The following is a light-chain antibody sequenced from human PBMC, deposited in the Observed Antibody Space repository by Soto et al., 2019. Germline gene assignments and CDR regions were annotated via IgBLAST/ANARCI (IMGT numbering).Light chain of an antibody. Sequence: DIQMTQSPSTLSASVGDRVTITCRASQSFSTWLAWYQQKPGKAPKLLIYDVSSLESGVPLRFSGSGSGTEFPLTISSLQPDDFATYYCQQYHRYPLPFGGGTTVEIK. V-gene: IGKV1-5*01. CDR2: DVS. CDR3: QQYHRYPLP. CDR1: QSFSTW. J-gene: IGKJ4*01.